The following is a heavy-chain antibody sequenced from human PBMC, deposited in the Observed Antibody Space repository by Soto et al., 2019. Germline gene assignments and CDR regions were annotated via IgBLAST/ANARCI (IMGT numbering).Heavy chain of an antibody. J-gene: IGHJ5*02. D-gene: IGHD1-7*01. V-gene: IGHV1-18*01. CDR2: ISAYNGNT. CDR1: GYTFTSYG. Sequence: ASVKVSCKASGYTFTSYGISWVRQAPGQGLEWMGWISAYNGNTNYAQKLQGRVTMTTDTSTSTAYMELRSLRAEDTAVYYCAKREGGWNYGHGGFDPWGQGTLVTVSS. CDR3: AKREGGWNYGHGGFDP.